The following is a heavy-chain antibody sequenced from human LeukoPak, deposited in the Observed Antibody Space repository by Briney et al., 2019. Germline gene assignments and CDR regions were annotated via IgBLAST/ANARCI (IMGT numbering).Heavy chain of an antibody. Sequence: SETLSLTCTVFGGSISSYYWSWIRQPPGKGLEWIGYIYYSGTTNYNPSLKSRVTISVDTSKNQFSLKLSSVTAADTAVYYCARGVYIAAAQYAYWGQGTLVTVSS. CDR3: ARGVYIAAAQYAY. CDR1: GGSISSYY. J-gene: IGHJ4*02. D-gene: IGHD6-13*01. V-gene: IGHV4-59*01. CDR2: IYYSGTT.